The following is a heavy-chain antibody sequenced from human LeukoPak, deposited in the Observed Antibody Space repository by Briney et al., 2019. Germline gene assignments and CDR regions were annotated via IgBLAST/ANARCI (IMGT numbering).Heavy chain of an antibody. V-gene: IGHV3-33*06. CDR2: IWSDATNQ. J-gene: IGHJ4*02. CDR3: AKAAQRGFDYSNSLEH. D-gene: IGHD4-11*01. Sequence: GGSLRLSCEASGFTFSHFGMHWVRQAPGKGLEWVAVIWSDATNQYYGDSVKGRFTIAKDNFKTTVSLQMDSLRAEDTAVYYCAKAAQRGFDYSNSLEHWGQGSLVTVSS. CDR1: GFTFSHFG.